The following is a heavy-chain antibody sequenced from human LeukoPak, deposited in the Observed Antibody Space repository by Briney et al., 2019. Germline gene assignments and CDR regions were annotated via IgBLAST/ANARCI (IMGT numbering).Heavy chain of an antibody. CDR1: GASISSGGYF. D-gene: IGHD2-2*01. Sequence: PSETLSLTCIVSGASISSGGYFWSWIRHQPGEGLEWIGYIYYSGNSYLNPSLESRLTMSVDTSKDQFSLKLSSVTAADTAVYFCARGVVPAAGGYNWFDPWGQGTLVIVSS. CDR2: IYYSGNS. J-gene: IGHJ5*02. V-gene: IGHV4-31*03. CDR3: ARGVVPAAGGYNWFDP.